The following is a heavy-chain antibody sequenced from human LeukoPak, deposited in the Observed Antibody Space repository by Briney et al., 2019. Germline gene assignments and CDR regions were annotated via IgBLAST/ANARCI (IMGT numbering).Heavy chain of an antibody. D-gene: IGHD4-17*01. CDR3: AREGHDYGDNTPDY. CDR2: VSPYNDNT. J-gene: IGHJ4*02. CDR1: VYTFRNYG. Sequence: GASVNVSCKSSVYTFRNYGILWVRQAPGQGLEWMGWVSPYNDNTNYAQNFQGRVTMTTDTSTNLAYMELRSLRYDDTAVYYCAREGHDYGDNTPDYWGRGTLVTVSS. V-gene: IGHV1-18*01.